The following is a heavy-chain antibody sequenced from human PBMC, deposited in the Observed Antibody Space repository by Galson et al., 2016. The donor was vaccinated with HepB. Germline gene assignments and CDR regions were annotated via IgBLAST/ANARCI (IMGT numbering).Heavy chain of an antibody. CDR3: AKSGRYYGVDHFDY. CDR1: GFTFSSYG. J-gene: IGHJ4*02. Sequence: SLRLSCAASGFTFSSYGMHWVRQAPGKGLEWVAFISYDGSNKKYADSVKGRFTISRDNSKKTLYLQMNSLRAEDTAVYYCAKSGRYYGVDHFDYWGQGTLVTVSS. V-gene: IGHV3-30*18. CDR2: ISYDGSNK. D-gene: IGHD4-17*01.